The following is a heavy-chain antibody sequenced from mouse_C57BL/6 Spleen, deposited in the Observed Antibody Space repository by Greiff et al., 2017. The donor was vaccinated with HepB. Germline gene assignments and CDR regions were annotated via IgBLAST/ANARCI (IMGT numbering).Heavy chain of an antibody. D-gene: IGHD2-4*01. CDR3: ARTRIYYDYDKYFDV. CDR2: INPSSGYT. V-gene: IGHV1-7*01. CDR1: GYTFTSYW. Sequence: QVQLKQSGAELAKPGASVKLSCKASGYTFTSYWMHWVKQRPGQGLEWVGYINPSSGYTKYNQKFKDKATLTADKSSSTAYMQLSSLTYEDSAVYYCARTRIYYDYDKYFDVWGTGTTVTVSS. J-gene: IGHJ1*03.